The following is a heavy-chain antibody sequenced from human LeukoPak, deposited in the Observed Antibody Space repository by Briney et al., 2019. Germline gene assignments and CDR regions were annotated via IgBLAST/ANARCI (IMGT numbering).Heavy chain of an antibody. CDR3: ARVTYPPSITNQYNWFDP. J-gene: IGHJ5*02. V-gene: IGHV4-59*01. D-gene: IGHD3-3*01. CDR2: IYYSGST. Sequence: SETLSLTCTVSGGSISSYYWSWIRQPPGKGLEWIGYIYYSGSTNYSPSLKSRVTISVDTSKNQFSLKLSSVTAADTAVYYCARVTYPPSITNQYNWFDPWGQGTLVTVSS. CDR1: GGSISSYY.